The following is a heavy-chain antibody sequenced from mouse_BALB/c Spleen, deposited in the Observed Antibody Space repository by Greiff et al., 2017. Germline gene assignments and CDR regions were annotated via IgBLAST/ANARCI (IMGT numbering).Heavy chain of an antibody. V-gene: IGHV5-17*02. CDR3: ARKGRYDIYAMDY. D-gene: IGHD2-14*01. J-gene: IGHJ4*01. CDR1: GFTFSSFG. Sequence: DVMLVESGGGLVQPGGSRKLSCAASGFTFSSFGMHWVRQAPEKGLEWVAYISSGSSTIYYADTVKGRFTISRDNPKNTLFLQMTSLRSEDTAMYYCARKGRYDIYAMDYWGQGTSVTVSS. CDR2: ISSGSSTI.